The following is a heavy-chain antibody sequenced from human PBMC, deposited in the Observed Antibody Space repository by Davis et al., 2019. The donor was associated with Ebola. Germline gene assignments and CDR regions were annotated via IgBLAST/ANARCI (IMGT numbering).Heavy chain of an antibody. CDR3: AKVSVQLWSSNWFDP. CDR1: GFTFSSYW. CDR2: ISSNGGST. Sequence: GESLKISCAASGFTFSSYWMSWVRQAPGKGLEYVSAISSNGGSTYYANSVKGRFTISRDNSKNTLYLQMNSLRAEDTAVYYCAKVSVQLWSSNWFDPWGQGTLVTVSS. D-gene: IGHD5-18*01. V-gene: IGHV3-64*01. J-gene: IGHJ5*02.